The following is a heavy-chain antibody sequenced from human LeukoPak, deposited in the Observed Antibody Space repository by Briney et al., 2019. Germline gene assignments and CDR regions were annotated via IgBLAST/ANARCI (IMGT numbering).Heavy chain of an antibody. Sequence: ASVKVSCKASGYTFTSYDINWVRQATGQGLEWMGWMNPNSGNTGYAQKFQGRVTITRNTSISTAYLELRSLRSEDTAVYYGAKTRRGQLWNRARDFDYWGQGTLVTVAS. J-gene: IGHJ4*02. V-gene: IGHV1-8*03. CDR3: AKTRRGQLWNRARDFDY. D-gene: IGHD5-18*01. CDR1: GYTFTSYD. CDR2: MNPNSGNT.